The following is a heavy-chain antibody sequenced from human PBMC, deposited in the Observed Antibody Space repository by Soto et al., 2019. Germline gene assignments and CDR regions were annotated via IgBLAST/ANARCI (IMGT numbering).Heavy chain of an antibody. J-gene: IGHJ6*02. CDR2: IKSKTDGGTT. D-gene: IGHD6-19*01. CDR3: TTDPGAVAGIPDYYYGMDV. CDR1: GFTFSNAW. V-gene: IGHV3-15*07. Sequence: PGGSLRLSCAASGFTFSNAWMNWVRQAPGKGLEWVGRIKSKTDGGTTDYAAPVKGRFTISRDDSKNTLYLQMNSLKTEDTAVYYCTTDPGAVAGIPDYYYGMDVWGQGTTVTVSS.